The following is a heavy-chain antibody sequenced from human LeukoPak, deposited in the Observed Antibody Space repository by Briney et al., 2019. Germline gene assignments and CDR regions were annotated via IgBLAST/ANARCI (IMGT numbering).Heavy chain of an antibody. V-gene: IGHV4-59*08. CDR2: IYYSGST. D-gene: IGHD6-13*01. Sequence: SETLSLTCTVSGGSICNYYWSWIRQPPGKGLEWIGYIYYSGSTNYNPSLKSRITISVDTSKNQFSLRLSSVTAADTALYYCARGGSSWDVIDYWGQGTLVTVSS. J-gene: IGHJ4*02. CDR3: ARGGSSWDVIDY. CDR1: GGSICNYY.